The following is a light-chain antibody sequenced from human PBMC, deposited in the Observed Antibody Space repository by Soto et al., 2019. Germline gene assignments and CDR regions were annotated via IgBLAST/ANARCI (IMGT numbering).Light chain of an antibody. J-gene: IGKJ1*01. CDR3: QQYNSYSWT. CDR1: QSVNRW. CDR2: EAS. Sequence: DVQMTQSASTLSASGRDRVTITCRASQSVNRWLAWYQQKPGKAPKLLIYEASSLESGVPSRFGGSGSGTEFTLTISSLQPDDFAIYYCQQYNSYSWTFGQGTKVDIK. V-gene: IGKV1-5*03.